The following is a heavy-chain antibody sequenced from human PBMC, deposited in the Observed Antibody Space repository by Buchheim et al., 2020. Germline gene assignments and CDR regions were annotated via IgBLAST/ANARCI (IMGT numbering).Heavy chain of an antibody. CDR1: GFTFSYYG. V-gene: IGHV3-33*06. J-gene: IGHJ6*02. Sequence: QVQLVESGGGVVQPGRSLRLSCAASGFTFSYYGIYWVRQAPGKGLEWVAVIWYDGSNKYYADSVKGRFTISRDNSKNTLYLQMNSLRAEDTAAYYCAKDPEGYYYYGMDVWGQGTT. CDR3: AKDPEGYYYYGMDV. CDR2: IWYDGSNK.